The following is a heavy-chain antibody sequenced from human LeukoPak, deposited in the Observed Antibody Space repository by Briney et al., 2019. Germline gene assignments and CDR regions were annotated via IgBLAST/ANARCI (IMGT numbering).Heavy chain of an antibody. J-gene: IGHJ4*02. CDR1: GGSINSSNW. Sequence: PSETLSLTCAVSGGSINSSNWWSWVRQPPGKGLEWIGEIYHSGSTNYNPSLKSRVTISVDKSKNQFSLKLSSATAADTAVYYCARSRSDYGDYVYWGQGTLVTVSS. CDR2: IYHSGST. V-gene: IGHV4-4*02. CDR3: ARSRSDYGDYVY. D-gene: IGHD4-17*01.